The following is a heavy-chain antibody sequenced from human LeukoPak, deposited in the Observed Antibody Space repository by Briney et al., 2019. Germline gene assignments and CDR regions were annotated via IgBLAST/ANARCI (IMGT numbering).Heavy chain of an antibody. CDR3: AGVRKIAARWFDP. CDR1: GGSFSGYY. D-gene: IGHD6-6*01. Sequence: SETLSLTCAVYGGSFSGYYWSWIRQPPGKGLEWIGEINHSGSTNYNPSLKSRVTISVDTSKNQFSLKLSSVTAADTAVYYCAGVRKIAARWFDPWGQGTLVTVSS. V-gene: IGHV4-34*01. CDR2: INHSGST. J-gene: IGHJ5*02.